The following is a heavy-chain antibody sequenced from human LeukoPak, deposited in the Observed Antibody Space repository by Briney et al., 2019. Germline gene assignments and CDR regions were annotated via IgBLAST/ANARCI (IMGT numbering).Heavy chain of an antibody. CDR2: IYASGST. V-gene: IGHV4-4*07. CDR1: GDSISGYY. Sequence: PSETLSLTCPVSGDSISGYYWSWVRQPAGDGLEWIGRIYASGSTNYNPSLKSRVTMSVDTSKNQFSLKLSSVTAADTAVYCCARGVITMVNWFDPWGQGTLVTVSS. D-gene: IGHD3-10*01. CDR3: ARGVITMVNWFDP. J-gene: IGHJ5*02.